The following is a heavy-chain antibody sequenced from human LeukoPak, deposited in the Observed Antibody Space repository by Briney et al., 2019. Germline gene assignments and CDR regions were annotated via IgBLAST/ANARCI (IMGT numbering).Heavy chain of an antibody. CDR1: GLTFSSYG. Sequence: GGSLRLSCAASGLTFSSYGMHWVRQAPGKGLEWVAFIRYDGSNKYYADSVKGRFTISRDNSKNTLYLQMNSLRAEDTAVYYCANGPMSYCSSTSCYGAFDIWGQGTMVTVSS. CDR3: ANGPMSYCSSTSCYGAFDI. J-gene: IGHJ3*02. V-gene: IGHV3-30*02. CDR2: IRYDGSNK. D-gene: IGHD2-2*01.